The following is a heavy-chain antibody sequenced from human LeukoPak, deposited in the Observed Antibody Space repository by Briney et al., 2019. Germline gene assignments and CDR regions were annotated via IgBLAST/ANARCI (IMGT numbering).Heavy chain of an antibody. CDR2: IYYSGST. D-gene: IGHD2-15*01. J-gene: IGHJ4*02. Sequence: SSETLSLTCTVSGGSISSGGYYWSWISQHPGKGLEWLGYIYYSGSTYYNPSVKSRVTISVDTSKDQFSLKLSSVTAADTAVYYCARAVHCSGGSCSGFDYWGQGTLVTVSS. CDR1: GGSISSGGYY. CDR3: ARAVHCSGGSCSGFDY. V-gene: IGHV4-31*03.